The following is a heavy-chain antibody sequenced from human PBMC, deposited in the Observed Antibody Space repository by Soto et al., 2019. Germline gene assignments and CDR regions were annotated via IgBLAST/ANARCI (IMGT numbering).Heavy chain of an antibody. Sequence: SVKVSCKASGGTCSSYAISGVRQAPGQELEWMGGIIPSFGTANYAQKFQGRVTITADESTSRAYMELSSLRAEDTAGYYGASGRITMLVVVTPDAFDIWGPGTMVPVS. D-gene: IGHD3-22*01. J-gene: IGHJ3*02. CDR3: ASGRITMLVVVTPDAFDI. V-gene: IGHV1-69*13. CDR1: GGTCSSYA. CDR2: IIPSFGTA.